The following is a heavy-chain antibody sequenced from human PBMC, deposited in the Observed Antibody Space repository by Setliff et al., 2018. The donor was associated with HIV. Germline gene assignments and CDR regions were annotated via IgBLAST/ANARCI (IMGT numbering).Heavy chain of an antibody. CDR1: GGSISSSSYY. Sequence: PSETLSLTCTVSGGSISSSSYYWGWIRQPPGKGLEWIGSMYYSGSTYYNPSLKSRVTISVDTSKNQFSLKLSSVTAADTAVYYCARDLVDHDALDIWGQGTMVTVSS. V-gene: IGHV4-39*07. CDR3: ARDLVDHDALDI. J-gene: IGHJ3*02. CDR2: MYYSGST. D-gene: IGHD1-26*01.